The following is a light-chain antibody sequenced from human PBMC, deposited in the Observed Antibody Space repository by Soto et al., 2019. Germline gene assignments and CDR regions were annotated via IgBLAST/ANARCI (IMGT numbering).Light chain of an antibody. CDR1: QSLLHSNGYNY. CDR2: FGS. V-gene: IGKV2-28*01. J-gene: IGKJ4*01. Sequence: IVLTQSPLSLPVTLGEPASISCRSSQSLLHSNGYNYLDWYLQKPGQSPQLLIYFGSNRASGVPDRFSGSGSGTEFTLKISSVEAEAVGVYFCMQALQTPLTVGGGTKVDIK. CDR3: MQALQTPLT.